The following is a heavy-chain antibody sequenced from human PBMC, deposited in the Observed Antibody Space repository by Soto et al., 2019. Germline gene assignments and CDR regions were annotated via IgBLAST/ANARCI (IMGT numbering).Heavy chain of an antibody. Sequence: QVQLVQSGAEVRKPGASVKVSCKASGYTFTNYYMHWVRQAPGQGLEWMGIINPSGGGTNYAQKSQGRVNMNRDTSTSILYMELSSLRSDDTAVYYCARGGNIAARPLDYWGQGTLVTVSS. CDR2: INPSGGGT. J-gene: IGHJ4*02. CDR3: ARGGNIAARPLDY. V-gene: IGHV1-46*01. D-gene: IGHD6-6*01. CDR1: GYTFTNYY.